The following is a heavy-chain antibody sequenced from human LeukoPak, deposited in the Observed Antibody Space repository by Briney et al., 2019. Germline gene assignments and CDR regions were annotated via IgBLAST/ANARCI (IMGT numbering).Heavy chain of an antibody. V-gene: IGHV4-34*01. CDR1: GGSFSGYY. Sequence: SETLSLTCAVYGGSFSGYYWSWIRQPPGKGLEWIGEINHSGSTNYNPSLKSRVTISVDTSKNQFSLKLSSVTAADTAVYYCALKPLYSSSWSWFDPWGHGTLVTVSS. CDR2: INHSGST. D-gene: IGHD6-13*01. CDR3: ALKPLYSSSWSWFDP. J-gene: IGHJ5*02.